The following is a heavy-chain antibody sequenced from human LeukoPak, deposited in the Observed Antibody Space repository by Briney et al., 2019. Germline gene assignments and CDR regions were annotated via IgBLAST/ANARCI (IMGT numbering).Heavy chain of an antibody. CDR1: GFTFSSYS. V-gene: IGHV3-21*01. CDR3: AREEYDDVWGSYSWFDP. D-gene: IGHD3-16*01. CDR2: ISSRNSYI. J-gene: IGHJ5*02. Sequence: GGSLRLSWVGSGFTFSSYSMHWIRQAPGRGREWVSSISSRNSYIYYADSMKGRFIVSRDNANKSLYLQMNNLTAEDTAVYSCAREEYDDVWGSYSWFDPWGPGTLVIVSS.